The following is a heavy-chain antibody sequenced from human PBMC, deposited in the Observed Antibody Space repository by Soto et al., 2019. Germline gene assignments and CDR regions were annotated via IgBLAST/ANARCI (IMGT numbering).Heavy chain of an antibody. Sequence: QVQLVESGGGVVQPGRSLRLSCAASGFTFSSYGMHWVRQAPGKGLEWVAVIWYDGSNKYYADSVKGRFTISRDNSKNTLYLQMNSLRAEDTAVYYCARDKAFWGGYKGSFVDYYYYMDVWGKGTTVTVSS. CDR2: IWYDGSNK. J-gene: IGHJ6*03. V-gene: IGHV3-33*01. CDR1: GFTFSSYG. D-gene: IGHD3-3*01. CDR3: ARDKAFWGGYKGSFVDYYYYMDV.